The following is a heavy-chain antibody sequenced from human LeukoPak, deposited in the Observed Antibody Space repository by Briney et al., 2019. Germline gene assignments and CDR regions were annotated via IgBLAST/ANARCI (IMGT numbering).Heavy chain of an antibody. CDR1: GLTFSSHS. J-gene: IGHJ4*02. CDR3: ASWAGTATGFSGPFDY. D-gene: IGHD6-13*01. CDR2: ISSSSSTI. Sequence: GGSLRLSCAVSGLTFSSHSMNWVRQAPGKGLEWLSHISSSSSTIYYADSVQGRFTMSRDNARNSLYLQMNSLRAEDTAVYYCASWAGTATGFSGPFDYWGQGTLVTVSS. V-gene: IGHV3-48*01.